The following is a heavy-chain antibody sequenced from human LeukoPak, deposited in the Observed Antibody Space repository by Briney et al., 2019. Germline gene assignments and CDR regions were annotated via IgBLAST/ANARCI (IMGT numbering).Heavy chain of an antibody. D-gene: IGHD3-16*02. J-gene: IGHJ6*03. CDR3: ARHIGGGIEDMDV. Sequence: SETLSLTCTVSGGSVGTYYWSWVRQSPGTGLEWIGYIYVTGTRYNPYLQSRVTISVDRSRNQFFLKMTSVTAADTAVYYCARHIGGGIEDMDVWGRGTKVTVSS. V-gene: IGHV4-59*08. CDR1: GGSVGTYY. CDR2: IYVTGT.